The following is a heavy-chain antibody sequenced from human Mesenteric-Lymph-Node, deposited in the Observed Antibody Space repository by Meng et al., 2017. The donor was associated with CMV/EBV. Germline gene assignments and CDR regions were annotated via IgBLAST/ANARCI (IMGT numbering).Heavy chain of an antibody. Sequence: SSGNGASINGGAWNWIRQSQSRGMGWEGRTYYRSRWYNKYAVSVKSRISINPDTSKNQFSLQLNSVTPEDTAVYYCSREYSSRLDPWGQGTLVTVSS. V-gene: IGHV6-1*01. CDR2: TYYRSRWYN. CDR3: SREYSSRLDP. CDR1: GNGASINGGA. D-gene: IGHD2-21*01. J-gene: IGHJ5*02.